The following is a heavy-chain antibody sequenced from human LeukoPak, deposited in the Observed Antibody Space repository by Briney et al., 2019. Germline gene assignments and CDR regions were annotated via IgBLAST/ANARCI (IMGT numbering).Heavy chain of an antibody. D-gene: IGHD3-22*01. J-gene: IGHJ4*02. Sequence: SETLSLTCAVSGYSISSGYYWGWIRQPPGKGLEWIGSIYRSGSTYYNPSLKSRVTISVDTSKNQFSLKLSSVTAADTAVYYCAVTPPLYYDSSGHHGDYWGQGTLVTVSS. CDR3: AVTPPLYYDSSGHHGDY. CDR1: GYSISSGYY. V-gene: IGHV4-38-2*01. CDR2: IYRSGST.